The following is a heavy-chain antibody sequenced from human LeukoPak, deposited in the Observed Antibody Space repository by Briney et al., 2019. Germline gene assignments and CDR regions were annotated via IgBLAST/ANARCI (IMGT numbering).Heavy chain of an antibody. CDR2: INPNTGGT. V-gene: IGHV1-2*02. Sequence: ASVRVSCKASGFAFTAYSFHWVRQAPGQGLEWMGWINPNTGGTKYAQKFQGRVTMTRDTSISTAYMELNRLRADDTAVYYCARVLQVAVTWERNFDLWGRGTLATVSS. CDR3: ARVLQVAVTWERNFDL. J-gene: IGHJ2*01. D-gene: IGHD3-16*01. CDR1: GFAFTAYS.